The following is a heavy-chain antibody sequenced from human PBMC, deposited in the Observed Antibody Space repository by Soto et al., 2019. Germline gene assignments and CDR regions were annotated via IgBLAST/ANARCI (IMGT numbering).Heavy chain of an antibody. CDR2: IYPGDSDT. D-gene: IGHD2-21*01. Sequence: GESLKISCKGSGYSFTSYWIGWVRQMPGKGLEWMGIIYPGDSDTRYSPSFQGQVTISADKSISTAYLQWSSLKASDTAMYYCAISGSERYYYYYGMDVWGQGTTVTVSS. J-gene: IGHJ6*02. CDR3: AISGSERYYYYYGMDV. CDR1: GYSFTSYW. V-gene: IGHV5-51*01.